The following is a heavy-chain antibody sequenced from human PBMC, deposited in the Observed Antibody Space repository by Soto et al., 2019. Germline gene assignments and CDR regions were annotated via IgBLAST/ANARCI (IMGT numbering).Heavy chain of an antibody. J-gene: IGHJ4*02. CDR3: VRDWESTTQTWGFGDS. Sequence: QVQLGQSGAEVKKPGSSVKVSCKASGGTFSSYTITWVRQAPGQGLEWLGRIIPIFGVTNYAQKFQDRVTITADRSTTTAYMELSRLRSEDTAVYYCVRDWESTTQTWGFGDSWGQGTLVTVSS. V-gene: IGHV1-69*08. CDR2: IIPIFGVT. CDR1: GGTFSSYT. D-gene: IGHD1-1*01.